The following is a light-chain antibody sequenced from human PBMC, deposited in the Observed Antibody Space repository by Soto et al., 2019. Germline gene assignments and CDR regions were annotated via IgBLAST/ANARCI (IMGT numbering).Light chain of an antibody. J-gene: IGKJ1*01. CDR2: SAS. CDR1: QGISSY. Sequence: AIRMTQSPSSLSASTGDRVTITCRASQGISSYFAWYQQKPGKAPKLLIYSASTLQSGVPSRFSGSGSGTNFTLTISCLQSEDFSTYYCQQYYSYPRTFGKGTKLEIK. V-gene: IGKV1-8*01. CDR3: QQYYSYPRT.